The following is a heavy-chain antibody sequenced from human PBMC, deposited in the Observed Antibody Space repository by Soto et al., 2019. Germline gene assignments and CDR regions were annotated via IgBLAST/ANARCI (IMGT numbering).Heavy chain of an antibody. Sequence: EVQLVETGGGLIQPGGSLRLSCAVSGFSVSNNFMSWVRQAPGKGLEWVSVMYSSRTTHDADSVRGRFTISRDNSKNTVYLELNSLRVDDTAVYYCASSSRKDYIIAMDTCGQGTTVIVSS. D-gene: IGHD4-4*01. V-gene: IGHV3-53*02. CDR2: MYSSRTT. CDR1: GFSVSNNF. J-gene: IGHJ6*02. CDR3: ASSSRKDYIIAMDT.